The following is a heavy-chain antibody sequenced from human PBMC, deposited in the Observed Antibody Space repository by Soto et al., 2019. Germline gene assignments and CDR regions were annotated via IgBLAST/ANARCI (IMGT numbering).Heavy chain of an antibody. Sequence: PGGSLRLSCAASGFTFSSYSMNWVRQAPGKGLEWVSSISSSSSYIYYADSVKGRFTISRDNAKNSLYLQMNSLRAEDTAVYYCARDHIAAAGTWDYWGQGTLVTSPQ. D-gene: IGHD6-13*01. V-gene: IGHV3-21*01. CDR3: ARDHIAAAGTWDY. CDR2: ISSSSSYI. J-gene: IGHJ4*02. CDR1: GFTFSSYS.